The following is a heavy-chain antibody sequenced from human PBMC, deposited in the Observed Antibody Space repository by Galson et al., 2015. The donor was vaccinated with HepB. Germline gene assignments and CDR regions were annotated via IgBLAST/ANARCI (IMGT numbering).Heavy chain of an antibody. J-gene: IGHJ4*02. CDR3: AKGGSSSPGFDY. Sequence: SLRLSCAASGFTFSSYAMSWVRQAPGTGLEWVSAISGSAISTYYTDSVKGRFTISRDNSKNTLYLQMNSLRAEDTAVYYCAKGGSSSPGFDYWGQGTLATVSS. V-gene: IGHV3-23*01. CDR1: GFTFSSYA. D-gene: IGHD6-6*01. CDR2: ISGSAIST.